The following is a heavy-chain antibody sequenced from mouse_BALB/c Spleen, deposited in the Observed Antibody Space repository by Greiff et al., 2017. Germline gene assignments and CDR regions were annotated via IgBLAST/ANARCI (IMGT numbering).Heavy chain of an antibody. CDR1: GFTFTDTY. D-gene: IGHD2-2*01. V-gene: IGHV14-3*02. CDR3: ASPEGYDDGACFAY. J-gene: IGHJ3*01. CDR2: IDPANGNT. Sequence: VQLQQSGAELVKPGASVKLSCTASGFTFTDTYMHWVQQRPEQGLEWIGRIDPANGNTKYDPKFQGKATITADTSSNTAYLQLSSLTSEDTAVYYCASPEGYDDGACFAYWGQGTLVTVSA.